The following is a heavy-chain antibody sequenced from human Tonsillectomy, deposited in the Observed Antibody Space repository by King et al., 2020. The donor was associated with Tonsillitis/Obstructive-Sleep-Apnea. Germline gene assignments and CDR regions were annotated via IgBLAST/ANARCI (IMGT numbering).Heavy chain of an antibody. Sequence: QLVQSGAEVKKPGASVKVSCKASGYTFTSYDINWVRQATGQGLEWMGWMNPNSGNTGYAQKFQGRVTMTRNTSISTAYMELSSLRSEDTAVYYCAGNLALAAAGTWDYFDYWGQGTLVTVSS. CDR2: MNPNSGNT. V-gene: IGHV1-8*01. D-gene: IGHD6-13*01. J-gene: IGHJ4*02. CDR3: AGNLALAAAGTWDYFDY. CDR1: GYTFTSYD.